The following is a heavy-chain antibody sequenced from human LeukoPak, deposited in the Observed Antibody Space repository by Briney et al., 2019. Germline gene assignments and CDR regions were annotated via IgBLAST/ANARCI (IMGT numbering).Heavy chain of an antibody. J-gene: IGHJ4*02. D-gene: IGHD1-1*01. CDR3: ATGPRYNWNDPGDY. Sequence: ASVKVSCKVSGYTLTELSMHWVRQAPGKGLEWMGGFDPEDGETIYAQKFQGRVTMTEDTSTDTAYMELSSLRSEDTAVYYCATGPRYNWNDPGDYWGQGTLVTVSP. CDR2: FDPEDGET. V-gene: IGHV1-24*01. CDR1: GYTLTELS.